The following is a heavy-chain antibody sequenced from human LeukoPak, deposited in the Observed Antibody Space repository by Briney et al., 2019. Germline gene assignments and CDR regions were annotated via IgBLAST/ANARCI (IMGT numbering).Heavy chain of an antibody. Sequence: GGSLRLSCAASGFTFSSYAMSWVRQAPGKGLEWVSAISGSGGSTYYADSVKGRFTISRDNSKNTLYLQMNSLRAEDTAVYYCANSMVRGVTQYFQRWGQGTLVTVSS. CDR3: ANSMVRGVTQYFQR. J-gene: IGHJ1*01. D-gene: IGHD3-10*01. V-gene: IGHV3-23*01. CDR1: GFTFSSYA. CDR2: ISGSGGST.